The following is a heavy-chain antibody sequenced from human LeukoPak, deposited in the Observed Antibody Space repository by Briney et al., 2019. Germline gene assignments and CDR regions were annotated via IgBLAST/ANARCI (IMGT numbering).Heavy chain of an antibody. CDR3: AKGSRNYYGSGNPYYFDY. CDR2: INGGGGNT. J-gene: IGHJ4*02. CDR1: GFTFSSYS. Sequence: GGSLRLSCAASGFTFSSYSMNWVRQAPGKGLEWVSAINGGGGNTYYADSVKGRFTISRDNSKNMVYLQMNSLRADDTAVYYCAKGSRNYYGSGNPYYFDYWGQGTLVTVSS. V-gene: IGHV3-23*01. D-gene: IGHD3-10*01.